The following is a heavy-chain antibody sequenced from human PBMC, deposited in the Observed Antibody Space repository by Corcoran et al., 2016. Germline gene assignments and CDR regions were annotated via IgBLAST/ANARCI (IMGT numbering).Heavy chain of an antibody. CDR2: IWYDGSNK. D-gene: IGHD2-15*01. Sequence: QVQLVESGGGVVQPGRSLRLSCAASGFTFSSYGMHWVRQAPGKGLEWVAVIWYDGSNKYYADSVKGRFTISRDNSKNTLYLQMNSLRAEETAVYYGAGARSDIVGGVAATGGPDDWGQGTLVTVSS. J-gene: IGHJ4*02. CDR1: GFTFSSYG. V-gene: IGHV3-33*01. CDR3: AGARSDIVGGVAATGGPDD.